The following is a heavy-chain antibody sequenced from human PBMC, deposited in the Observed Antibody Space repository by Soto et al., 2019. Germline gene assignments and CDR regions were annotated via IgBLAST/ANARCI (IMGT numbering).Heavy chain of an antibody. CDR1: GFSLTTRGMS. Sequence: QITLKESGPTLVKPTQTLTLTCSFSGFSLTTRGMSVSWIRPPPGKALEWLSAIYWDDDKRYSPSLKNRLTIARDTSKNQVFLKMTDMDPLDTATFYCAHNRGDGDYCQYWGQGTLVFVSS. CDR2: IYWDDDK. D-gene: IGHD3-10*01. CDR3: AHNRGDGDYCQY. V-gene: IGHV2-5*02. J-gene: IGHJ4*02.